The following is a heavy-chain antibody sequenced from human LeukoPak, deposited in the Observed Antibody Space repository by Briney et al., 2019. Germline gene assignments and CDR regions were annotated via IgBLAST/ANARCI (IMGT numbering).Heavy chain of an antibody. D-gene: IGHD3-10*01. CDR3: ARDSQVSGSTFDY. CDR1: GGSFSGYY. Sequence: SETLSLTCAVYGGSFSGYYWSWIGQPPGKGLEWIGEINHSGSTNYNPSLKSRVTISVDTSKNQFSLKLSSVTAADTAVYYCARDSQVSGSTFDYWGQGTLVTVSS. V-gene: IGHV4-34*01. CDR2: INHSGST. J-gene: IGHJ4*02.